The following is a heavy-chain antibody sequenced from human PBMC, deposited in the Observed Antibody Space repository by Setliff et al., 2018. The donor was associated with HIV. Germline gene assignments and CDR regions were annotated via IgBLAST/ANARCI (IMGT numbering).Heavy chain of an antibody. Sequence: GGSLRLSCAGTGLNFNNAWLTWVRQAPGKGLEWLARIKSKTDGGKTDYAAPVEGRFTISRDDSKNTLSLQMNSLKTEDTAIYYCTTDLGSGRFSWNNNWGQGTLVTVSS. D-gene: IGHD1-26*01. CDR1: GLNFNNAW. J-gene: IGHJ4*02. V-gene: IGHV3-15*01. CDR2: IKSKTDGGKT. CDR3: TTDLGSGRFSWNNN.